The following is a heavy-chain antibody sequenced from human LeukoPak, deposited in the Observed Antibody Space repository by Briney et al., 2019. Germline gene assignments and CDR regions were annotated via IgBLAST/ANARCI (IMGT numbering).Heavy chain of an antibody. D-gene: IGHD3-3*01. V-gene: IGHV3-9*01. J-gene: IGHJ3*02. CDR3: AKAFPLLANYDFWSGYYTGEAFDI. CDR2: ISWNSGSI. CDR1: GFTFDDYA. Sequence: QPGRSLRLSCSASGFTFDDYAMHWVRPAPGKGLEWVSGISWNSGSIGYADSVKGRFTISRDNAKNSLYLQMNSLRAGDTALYYCAKAFPLLANYDFWSGYYTGEAFDIWGQGTMVTVSS.